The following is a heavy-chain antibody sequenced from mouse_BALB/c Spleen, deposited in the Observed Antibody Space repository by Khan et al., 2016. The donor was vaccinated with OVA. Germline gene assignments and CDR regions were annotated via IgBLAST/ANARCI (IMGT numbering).Heavy chain of an antibody. Sequence: LQQSGAELARPGASVKMSCKASGYTFTTYTIHWVKPRPGQGLEWIGYIIPSNDYTNYNQKFKDRATLTADKSSSTAYMQLSSLTSEDSAVYYCAREGAYYRSDGWFAYWGQGTLVTVSA. V-gene: IGHV1-4*01. CDR3: AREGAYYRSDGWFAY. CDR1: GYTFTTYT. D-gene: IGHD2-14*01. J-gene: IGHJ3*01. CDR2: IIPSNDYT.